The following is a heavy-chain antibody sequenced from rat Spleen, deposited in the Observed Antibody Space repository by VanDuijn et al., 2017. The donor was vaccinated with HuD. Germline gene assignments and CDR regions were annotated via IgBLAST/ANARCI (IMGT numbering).Heavy chain of an antibody. V-gene: IGHV6-6*01. Sequence: EVQVLESGGGLVQPGNSLKLSCATSGFTFSTAWMYWYRQFPEKRLEWVARIKAKSNNYATDYTESVKGRFTISRDDSKSSIYLQMNNLKEEDTAIDYCTGGVYFDYWGQGVMVTVSS. D-gene: IGHD4-1*01. CDR3: TGGVYFDY. J-gene: IGHJ2*01. CDR1: GFTFSTAW. CDR2: IKAKSNNYAT.